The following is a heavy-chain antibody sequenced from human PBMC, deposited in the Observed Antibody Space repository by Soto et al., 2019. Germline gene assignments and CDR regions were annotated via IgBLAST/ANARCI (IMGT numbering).Heavy chain of an antibody. V-gene: IGHV1-2*02. CDR3: ARDCIRGVPNAKSFFDF. CDR2: IDPHSGGT. Sequence: ASVKVSCKASGYIFNDFYLHWLRQAPGQGPERMGWIDPHSGGTKYEQRFKGRISMTRDTSSNTIYMELSSLTSDDTAVYYCARDCIRGVPNAKSFFDFWGQGTLVTVSS. D-gene: IGHD2-2*01. J-gene: IGHJ4*02. CDR1: GYIFNDFY.